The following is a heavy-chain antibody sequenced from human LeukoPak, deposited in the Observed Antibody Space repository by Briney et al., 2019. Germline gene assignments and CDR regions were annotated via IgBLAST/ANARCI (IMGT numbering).Heavy chain of an antibody. J-gene: IGHJ5*02. CDR2: INPNSGGT. V-gene: IGHV1-2*02. Sequence: ASVKVSCKASGYTFTGYYMHWVRQAPRQGLEWMGWINPNSGGTNYAQKFQGRVTMTRETSISTAYMELSRLRSDDTTVYYCARALVIYDFWSDTPLWFDPWGQGTLVTVSS. D-gene: IGHD3-3*01. CDR1: GYTFTGYY. CDR3: ARALVIYDFWSDTPLWFDP.